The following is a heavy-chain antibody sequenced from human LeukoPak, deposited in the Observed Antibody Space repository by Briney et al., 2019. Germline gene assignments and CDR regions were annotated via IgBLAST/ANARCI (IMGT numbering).Heavy chain of an antibody. CDR3: AKFEGATIPGWFNDY. CDR1: EFSFSDYA. J-gene: IGHJ4*02. CDR2: IDKTTYPT. V-gene: IGHV3-23*05. Sequence: GSLRLSCATSEFSFSDYASGWVLQAPGKGLEWVSTIDKTTYPTFYADSVKGRFTISRDNSKNTLYLQMNSLRTEDTAVYFCAKFEGATIPGWFNDYWGQGILVTVSS. D-gene: IGHD6-19*01.